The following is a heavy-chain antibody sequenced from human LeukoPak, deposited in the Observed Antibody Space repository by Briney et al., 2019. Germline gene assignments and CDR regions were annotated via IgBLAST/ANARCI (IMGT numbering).Heavy chain of an antibody. CDR2: IYYSGST. J-gene: IGHJ4*02. Sequence: SETLSLTCTVSGGSISSYYWTWIRQPPGKGLEWIGYIYYSGSTNYNPSLKSRLSISVDTSKNQFSLKLSSVTAADTAVYYCARYGYASSNYYLLDYWGQGTLVTVSS. D-gene: IGHD3-22*01. CDR3: ARYGYASSNYYLLDY. CDR1: GGSISSYY. V-gene: IGHV4-59*01.